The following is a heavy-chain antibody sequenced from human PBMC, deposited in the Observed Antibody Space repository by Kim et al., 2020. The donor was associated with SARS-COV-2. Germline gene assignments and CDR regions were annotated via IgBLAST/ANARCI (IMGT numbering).Heavy chain of an antibody. V-gene: IGHV3-23*01. CDR1: GFTFDIYA. J-gene: IGHJ6*02. Sequence: GGSLRLSCVASGFTFDIYAMSWVRQAPGKGLEWVSVISGGGVNKFYADSVRGRFTISRDNSKNTLFFQMNSLRDEDTALYYCAKVVIMDDYNYYYYYGMDVWGLGTTVTVSS. CDR3: AKVVIMDDYNYYYYYGMDV. D-gene: IGHD2-21*01. CDR2: ISGGGVNK.